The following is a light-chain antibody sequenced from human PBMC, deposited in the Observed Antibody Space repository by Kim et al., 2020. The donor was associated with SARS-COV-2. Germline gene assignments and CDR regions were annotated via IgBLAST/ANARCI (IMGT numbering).Light chain of an antibody. Sequence: DIQMTQSPSTLSASVGDRVTITCRASQSISSWLAWYQQKPGKAPKLLIYKASSLESGVPSRFRGSGSGTEFTLTISSLQPDDFATYYSNMYNSYPYSFGQGTKLEI. V-gene: IGKV1-5*03. CDR1: QSISSW. CDR2: KAS. J-gene: IGKJ2*03. CDR3: NMYNSYPYS.